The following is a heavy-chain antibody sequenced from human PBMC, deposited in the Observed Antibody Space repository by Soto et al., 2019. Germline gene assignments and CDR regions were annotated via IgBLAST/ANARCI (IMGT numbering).Heavy chain of an antibody. D-gene: IGHD6-13*01. Sequence: QGKVLEWVAVKAYDGTNKYFADSVKGRFTISRYNSKNTLYLQMNSLRAEDTAVYYSVKGGLAAPGQRTAFAFWGQGPLVPVS. CDR2: KAYDGTNK. J-gene: IGHJ4*02. CDR3: VKGGLAAPGQRTAFAF. V-gene: IGHV3-30*18.